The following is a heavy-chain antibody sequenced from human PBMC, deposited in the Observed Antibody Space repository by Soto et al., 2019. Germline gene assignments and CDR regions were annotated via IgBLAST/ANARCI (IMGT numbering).Heavy chain of an antibody. D-gene: IGHD2-2*01. CDR2: IIPIFGTA. Sequence: QVQLVQSGAEVKKPGSSVKVSCKASRGTFSSYAISWVRQAHGQGLVWMGGIIPIFGTANYAQKFQGRVTSTADEATSTDYMDLRSLRSADTAVYYCATPINDIVVVPAALAGPVYYYYGMDVWGQGTTVTVSS. V-gene: IGHV1-69*01. CDR1: RGTFSSYA. CDR3: ATPINDIVVVPAALAGPVYYYYGMDV. J-gene: IGHJ6*02.